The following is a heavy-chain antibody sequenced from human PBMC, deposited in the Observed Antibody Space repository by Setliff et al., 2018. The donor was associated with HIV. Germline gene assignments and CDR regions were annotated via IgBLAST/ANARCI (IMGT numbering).Heavy chain of an antibody. Sequence: VKVSCKVSGYTLTELSMHWVRQAPGKGLEWMGGFDPEDGETIYAQKFQGRVTMTEDTSTDTAYMELSSLRSEDTAVYYCATSPPVAGTLHWFDPWGQGTLVTV. D-gene: IGHD6-19*01. CDR2: FDPEDGET. V-gene: IGHV1-24*01. J-gene: IGHJ5*02. CDR3: ATSPPVAGTLHWFDP. CDR1: GYTLTELS.